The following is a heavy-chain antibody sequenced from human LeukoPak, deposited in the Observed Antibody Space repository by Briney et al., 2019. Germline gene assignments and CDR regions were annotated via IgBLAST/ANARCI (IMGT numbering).Heavy chain of an antibody. D-gene: IGHD3-9*01. Sequence: PGGSLRLSCAASGFTFSDYYMSWIRQAPGKGLEWVSYISSSGSTIYYADSVKGRFTISRDNAKNSLYLQMNGLRAEDTAVYYCARERFDWWAFDYWGQGTLVTVSS. CDR2: ISSSGSTI. V-gene: IGHV3-11*04. CDR1: GFTFSDYY. J-gene: IGHJ4*02. CDR3: ARERFDWWAFDY.